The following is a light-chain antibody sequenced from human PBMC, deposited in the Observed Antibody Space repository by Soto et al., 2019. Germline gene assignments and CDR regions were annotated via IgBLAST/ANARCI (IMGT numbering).Light chain of an antibody. V-gene: IGKV3-20*01. CDR3: QQYGSSPET. J-gene: IGKJ1*01. CDR1: QSVSSN. CDR2: GAS. Sequence: EIVLTPSPATLSLSPVERATLSCRASQSVSSNLAWYQQKPGQAPRLLIYGASSRATGIPDRFSGSGSGTDFTLTISRLEPEDFAVYYCQQYGSSPETFGQGTKVDIK.